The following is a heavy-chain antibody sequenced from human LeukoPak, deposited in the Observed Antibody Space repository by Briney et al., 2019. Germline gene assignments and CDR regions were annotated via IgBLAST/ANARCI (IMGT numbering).Heavy chain of an antibody. D-gene: IGHD2-2*01. J-gene: IGHJ4*02. Sequence: GGSLRLSCAASGFTFSSYSMNWVRQAPGKGLEWVSSISSSSSYIYYADSVKGRFTISRDNAKNSLYLQMNSLRAEDTAVYYCEGYCSSTSCYPWNFDYWGQGTLVTVSS. CDR3: EGYCSSTSCYPWNFDY. CDR2: ISSSSSYI. CDR1: GFTFSSYS. V-gene: IGHV3-21*01.